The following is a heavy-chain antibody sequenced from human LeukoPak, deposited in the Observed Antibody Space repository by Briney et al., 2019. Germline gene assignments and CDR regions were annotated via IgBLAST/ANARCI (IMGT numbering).Heavy chain of an antibody. CDR2: IKSKSDGETR. V-gene: IGHV3-15*01. J-gene: IGHJ4*02. CDR3: ATYRQVLLPFES. CDR1: GFTLSNAW. D-gene: IGHD2-8*02. Sequence: GGSLRLSCAASGFTLSNAWMNWVRQAPGKGLEWVGLIKSKSDGETRDYAAPVKGRFTISRDDSDNKLYLQMNSLKNEDTAVYYCATYRQVLLPFESWGQGTLVTVSS.